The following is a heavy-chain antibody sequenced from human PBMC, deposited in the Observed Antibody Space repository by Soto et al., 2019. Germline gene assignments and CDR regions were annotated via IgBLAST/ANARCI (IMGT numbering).Heavy chain of an antibody. CDR2: IYYSGST. Sequence: TLSLTCTVSGGSISSGDYYWSWIRQPPGKGLEWIGYIYYSGSTYYNPSLKSRVTISVGTSKNQFSLKLSSVTAADTAVYYCARGGVEYCSSTSCYGGMDVWGQGTTVTVSS. CDR1: GGSISSGDYY. CDR3: ARGGVEYCSSTSCYGGMDV. V-gene: IGHV4-30-4*01. D-gene: IGHD2-2*01. J-gene: IGHJ6*02.